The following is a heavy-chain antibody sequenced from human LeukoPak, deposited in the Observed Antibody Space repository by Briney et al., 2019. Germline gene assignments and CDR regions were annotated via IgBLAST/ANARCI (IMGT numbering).Heavy chain of an antibody. Sequence: ASVKVSCKASGGTFSSYAISWVRQAPGQGLEWMGWINPSSGGTNYAQKFQGRVTMTRDTSISTAYMELSRLRSDDTAVYYCARDSSGWGSRWGQGTLVTVSS. CDR2: INPSSGGT. D-gene: IGHD6-19*01. V-gene: IGHV1-2*02. J-gene: IGHJ4*02. CDR1: GGTFSSYA. CDR3: ARDSSGWGSR.